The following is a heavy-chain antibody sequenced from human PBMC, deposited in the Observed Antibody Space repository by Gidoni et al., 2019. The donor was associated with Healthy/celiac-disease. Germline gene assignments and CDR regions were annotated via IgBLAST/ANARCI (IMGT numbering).Heavy chain of an antibody. V-gene: IGHV3-53*01. J-gene: IGHJ4*02. D-gene: IGHD2-2*01. CDR2: IYSGGST. CDR3: AADIVVVPAATRGLDY. CDR1: GFTVSSNY. Sequence: EVQLVESGGGLIQPGGSLRLSCAASGFTVSSNYMRWVRQAPGKGLEWVSVIYSGGSTYYADSVKGRFTISRDNSKNTLYLQMNSLRADDTAVYYCAADIVVVPAATRGLDYWGQGTLVTVSS.